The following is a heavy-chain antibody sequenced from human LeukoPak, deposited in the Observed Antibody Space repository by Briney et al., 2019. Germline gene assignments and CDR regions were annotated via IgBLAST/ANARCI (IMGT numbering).Heavy chain of an antibody. CDR1: AFTFSTSW. CDR2: IKGDGSET. D-gene: IGHD6-19*01. CDR3: VRISTSVAGAGY. V-gene: IGHV3-7*01. J-gene: IGHJ4*02. Sequence: PGGSLRLSCAASAFTFSTSWMSWVRQAPGKGLEWVANIKGDGSETYYVDSVKGRFTIYRDNTKNSLFLQMDSLIAEDTAVYYCVRISTSVAGAGYWGQGTLVTVSS.